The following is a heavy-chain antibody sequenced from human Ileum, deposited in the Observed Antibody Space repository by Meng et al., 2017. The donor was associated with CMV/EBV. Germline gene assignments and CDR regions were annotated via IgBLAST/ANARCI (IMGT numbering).Heavy chain of an antibody. CDR1: GFTFSNFA. D-gene: IGHD1-26*01. J-gene: IGHJ4*02. CDR2: ISYEGSNT. V-gene: IGHV3-30*04. Sequence: GESLKISCAASGFTFSNFAMYWVRQAPGKGLEWVAVISYEGSNTYYADSVKGRFTISRDNSKNTLYLQTNSRRAEDTAVYYCARDRSGWGQGTLVTVSS. CDR3: ARDRSG.